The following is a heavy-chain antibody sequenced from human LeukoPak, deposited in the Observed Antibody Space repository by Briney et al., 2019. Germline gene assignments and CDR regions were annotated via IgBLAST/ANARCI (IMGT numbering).Heavy chain of an antibody. Sequence: ASVKVSCKASGYTFTSYGISWVRQAPGQGLEWMGIINPSGGSTSYAQKFQGRVTMTRDTSTSTVYMELSSLRSEDTAVYYCARDLPSTAVATYNWFDPWGQGTLVTVSS. J-gene: IGHJ5*02. CDR2: INPSGGST. CDR3: ARDLPSTAVATYNWFDP. CDR1: GYTFTSYG. D-gene: IGHD5-12*01. V-gene: IGHV1-46*01.